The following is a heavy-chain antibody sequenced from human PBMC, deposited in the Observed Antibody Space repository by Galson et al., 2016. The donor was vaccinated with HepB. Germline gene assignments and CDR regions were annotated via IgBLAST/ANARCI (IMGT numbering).Heavy chain of an antibody. CDR1: AGTFSNYA. CDR3: LKEYPQEAVA. Sequence: SLRLSCAVSAGTFSNYAMSWVRQAPGKGLEWVSAISGSGGSTYYADSVQGRFSISRDDSKNMLYLQMSSLRAEDTALYYCLKEYPQEAVAWGQGTLVTVSS. CDR2: ISGSGGST. V-gene: IGHV3-23*01. D-gene: IGHD6-19*01. J-gene: IGHJ1*01.